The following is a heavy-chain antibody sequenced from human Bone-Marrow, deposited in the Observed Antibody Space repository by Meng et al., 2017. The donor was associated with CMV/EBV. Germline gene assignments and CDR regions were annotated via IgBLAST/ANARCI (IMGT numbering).Heavy chain of an antibody. Sequence: ESLKISCAAAGFTCSSYEMNWVRQAPGKGLEWIGEINHSGSTNYNPSLKSRVTISVDTSKNQFSLKLSSVTAADTAVYYWASIVGATPAGQGDYYFDYWGQGTLVTVSS. J-gene: IGHJ4*02. V-gene: IGHV4-34*01. D-gene: IGHD1-26*01. CDR3: ASIVGATPAGQGDYYFDY. CDR2: INHSGST. CDR1: GFTCSSYE.